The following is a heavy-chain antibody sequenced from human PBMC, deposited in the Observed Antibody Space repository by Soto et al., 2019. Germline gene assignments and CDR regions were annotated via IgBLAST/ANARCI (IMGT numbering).Heavy chain of an antibody. CDR2: ISYDGSNK. CDR3: AKANSKSRPGIAVAGYYYYGMDV. Sequence: QVQLVESGGGVVQPGRSLRLSCAASGFTFSSYGMHWVRQAPGKGLEWVAVISYDGSNKYYADSVKGRFTISRDNSKNTLYLQMNSLRAEDTAVYYCAKANSKSRPGIAVAGYYYYGMDVWGQGTTVTVSS. CDR1: GFTFSSYG. V-gene: IGHV3-30*18. D-gene: IGHD6-19*01. J-gene: IGHJ6*02.